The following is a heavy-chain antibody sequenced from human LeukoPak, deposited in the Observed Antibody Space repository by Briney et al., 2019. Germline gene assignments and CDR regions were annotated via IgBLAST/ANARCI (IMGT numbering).Heavy chain of an antibody. CDR1: GGSISSGDYY. CDR3: ARAGPDYDILTGYYKGYYSDY. J-gene: IGHJ4*02. CDR2: IYYSGST. V-gene: IGHV4-30-4*01. Sequence: NPSETLSLTCTVSGGSISSGDYYWSWIRQPPGKGLEWIGYIYYSGSTYYNPSLKSRVTISVDTSKNQFSLKLSSVTAADTAVYYCARAGPDYDILTGYYKGYYSDYWGQGTLVTVSS. D-gene: IGHD3-9*01.